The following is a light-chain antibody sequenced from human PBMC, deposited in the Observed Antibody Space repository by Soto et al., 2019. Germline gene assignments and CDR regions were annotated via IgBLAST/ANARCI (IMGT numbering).Light chain of an antibody. CDR1: SXDVGGYNY. CDR2: DVT. V-gene: IGLV2-11*01. J-gene: IGLJ1*01. CDR3: SSNAGSSVV. Sequence: QSVLTQPRSVSGSPGQSVTISCTGTSXDVGGYNYVSWYQQHPGKAPKLMIYDVTTRPSGVPDRFSGSKSGNTASLTISGLQAEDEADYYCSSNAGSSVVFGTGTKV.